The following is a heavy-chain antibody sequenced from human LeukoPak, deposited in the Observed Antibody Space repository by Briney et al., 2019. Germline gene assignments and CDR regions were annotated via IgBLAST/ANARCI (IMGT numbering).Heavy chain of an antibody. D-gene: IGHD1-7*01. Sequence: PGESLRLSCAASGFVFSNAWMSWIRQAPGKGLEWVANINQDVSEKFYVDSVKGRFTISRDNAKNSLYLQMNSLRAEDTAVYYCARFRYNWNYDFDYWGQGTLVTVSS. J-gene: IGHJ4*02. CDR1: GFVFSNAW. V-gene: IGHV3-7*01. CDR2: INQDVSEK. CDR3: ARFRYNWNYDFDY.